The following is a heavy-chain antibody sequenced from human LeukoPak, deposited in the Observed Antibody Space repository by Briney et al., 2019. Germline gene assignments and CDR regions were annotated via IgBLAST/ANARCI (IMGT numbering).Heavy chain of an antibody. D-gene: IGHD6-19*01. V-gene: IGHV3-11*01. J-gene: IGHJ4*02. CDR2: ISSSGTTI. CDR3: ARELPLTGYSSGWYLGPLDY. CDR1: GFTFSDYY. Sequence: GGSLRLSCAASGFTFSDYYMSWIRQAPGKGLEWVSYISSSGTTIYYADSVKGRFAISRDNAKNSLYLQMNSLRAEDTAVYYCARELPLTGYSSGWYLGPLDYWGQGTLLTVSS.